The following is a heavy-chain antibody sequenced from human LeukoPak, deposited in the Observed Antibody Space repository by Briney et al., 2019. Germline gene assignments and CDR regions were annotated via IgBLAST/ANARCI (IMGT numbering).Heavy chain of an antibody. Sequence: GGSLRLSCAASGFTFSSYWMSWVRQAPGKGLEWVANIKPDGSEKYYLDSAKGRFTISRDNARDSLYLQMNSLRDDDTSVYFCARDASALYWGRGTLVTVSS. D-gene: IGHD6-19*01. J-gene: IGHJ4*02. CDR2: IKPDGSEK. V-gene: IGHV3-7*01. CDR1: GFTFSSYW. CDR3: ARDASALY.